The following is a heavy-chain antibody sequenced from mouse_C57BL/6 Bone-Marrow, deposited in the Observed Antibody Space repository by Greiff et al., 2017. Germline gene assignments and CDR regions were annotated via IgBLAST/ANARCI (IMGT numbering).Heavy chain of an antibody. CDR3: ASYGSSSARIAY. J-gene: IGHJ3*01. Sequence: QVQLQQPGAELVMPGASVKLSCKASGYTFTSYWMHWVKQRPGQGLEWIGEIDPSDSYTNYNQKFKGKSTLTVDKSSSTAYMQLSSLTSEDSAVYYCASYGSSSARIAYWGQGTLVTVSA. V-gene: IGHV1-69*01. CDR1: GYTFTSYW. D-gene: IGHD1-1*01. CDR2: IDPSDSYT.